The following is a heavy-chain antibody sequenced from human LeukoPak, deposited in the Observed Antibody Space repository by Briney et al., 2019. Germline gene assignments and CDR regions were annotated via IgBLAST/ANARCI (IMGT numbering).Heavy chain of an antibody. V-gene: IGHV3-48*03. J-gene: IGHJ3*02. D-gene: IGHD4/OR15-4a*01. Sequence: GGSLRLSCAASGFTFSSYEMNWVRQAPGKGLEWVSYISGSGSTVYYADSVKGRFTISRDNAKNSLYPQMNSLRAEDTAVYYCARDPYGGKHDAFDIWGQGTMVTVSS. CDR3: ARDPYGGKHDAFDI. CDR1: GFTFSSYE. CDR2: ISGSGSTV.